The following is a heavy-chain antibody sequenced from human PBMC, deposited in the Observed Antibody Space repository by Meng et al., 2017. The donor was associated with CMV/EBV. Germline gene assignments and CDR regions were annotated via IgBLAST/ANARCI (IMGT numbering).Heavy chain of an antibody. CDR1: GFTFSSYG. V-gene: IGHV3-30*02. CDR3: SVYDFWSGYSQYNWFDP. D-gene: IGHD3-3*01. J-gene: IGHJ5*02. Sequence: GESLKISCAASGFTFSSYGMHWVRQAPGKGLEWVAFIRYDGSNKYYADSVKGRFTISRDNSKNTLYLQMNSLRAEDTAVYYCSVYDFWSGYSQYNWFDPWGQGTLVTVSS. CDR2: IRYDGSNK.